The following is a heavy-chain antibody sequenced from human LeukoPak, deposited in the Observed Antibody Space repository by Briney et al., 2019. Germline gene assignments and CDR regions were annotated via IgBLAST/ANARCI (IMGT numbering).Heavy chain of an antibody. Sequence: GASVKVSCKASGYTFTSYGISWVRQAPGQGLEWMGWINTNTGNPTYAQGFTGRFVFSLDTSVSTAYLQISSLKAEDTAVYYCARADPTPVWWLREDVFYYFDYWGQGTLVTVSS. CDR1: GYTFTSYG. D-gene: IGHD5-12*01. CDR3: ARADPTPVWWLREDVFYYFDY. J-gene: IGHJ4*02. CDR2: INTNTGNP. V-gene: IGHV7-4-1*02.